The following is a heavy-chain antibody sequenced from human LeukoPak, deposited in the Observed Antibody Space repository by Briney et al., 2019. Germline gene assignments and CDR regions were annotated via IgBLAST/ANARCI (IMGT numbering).Heavy chain of an antibody. J-gene: IGHJ4*02. D-gene: IGHD3-16*02. V-gene: IGHV4-39*07. CDR3: ATGSYDYVWGSYRYTADY. CDR2: IYYSGST. CDR1: GGSISSSSYY. Sequence: SETLSLTCTVSGGSISSSSYYWGWIRQPPGKGLEWIGSIYYSGSTYYSPSLKSRVTISVDTSKNQFSLKLSSVTAADTAVYYCATGSYDYVWGSYRYTADYWGQGTLVTVSS.